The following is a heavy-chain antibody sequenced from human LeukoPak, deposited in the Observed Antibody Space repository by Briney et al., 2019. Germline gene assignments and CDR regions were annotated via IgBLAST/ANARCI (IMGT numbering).Heavy chain of an antibody. J-gene: IGHJ4*02. V-gene: IGHV1-69*01. Sequence: GPSVKVSCKASGGTFSSYAISWVRQAPGQGLEWIGGIIPIFGTANYAQKFQGRVTITADESTSTAYMELSSLRSEDTAVYYCASQAKRRDGYKYWGQGTLVTVSS. CDR1: GGTFSSYA. CDR3: ASQAKRRDGYKY. CDR2: IIPIFGTA. D-gene: IGHD5-24*01.